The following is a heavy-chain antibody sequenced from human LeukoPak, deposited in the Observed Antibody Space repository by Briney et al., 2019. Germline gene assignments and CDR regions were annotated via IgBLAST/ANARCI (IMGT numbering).Heavy chain of an antibody. CDR3: TIGYCSGGSCYRLDS. V-gene: IGHV3-73*01. CDR2: IRSKANSYAT. Sequence: GGSLKLSCAASGFTFSGSAMHWVRQASGKGLEWVGRIRSKANSYATAYDASVKGRFTISRDDSKNTAYLQMNSLRIEDTAVYYCTIGYCSGGSCYRLDSWGQGTLVTV. J-gene: IGHJ4*02. D-gene: IGHD2-15*01. CDR1: GFTFSGSA.